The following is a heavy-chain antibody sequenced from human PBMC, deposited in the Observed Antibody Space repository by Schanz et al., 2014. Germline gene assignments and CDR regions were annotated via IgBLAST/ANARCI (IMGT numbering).Heavy chain of an antibody. D-gene: IGHD5-12*01. Sequence: VQVVESGGGLVQPGGSLRLSCAASGFTFSKYGMHWVRQAPGKGLEWVAVISYDGSNKYYADSVKGRFTISRDNSKNTLYLQMNSLRAEDTAVYYCAKLRYDYVSGDYWGQGTLVTVSS. CDR2: ISYDGSNK. CDR3: AKLRYDYVSGDY. CDR1: GFTFSKYG. V-gene: IGHV3-30*19. J-gene: IGHJ4*02.